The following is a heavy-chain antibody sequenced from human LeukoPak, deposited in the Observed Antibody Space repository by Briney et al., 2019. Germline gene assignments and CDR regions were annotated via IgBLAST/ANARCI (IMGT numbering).Heavy chain of an antibody. D-gene: IGHD5-12*01. CDR2: VYRSGTT. V-gene: IGHV4-38-2*02. CDR3: ARDLSYGYDYFDY. CDR1: GYSISSGYH. Sequence: SETLSLTCVVSGYSISSGYHWGWIRQPPGKGLEWIGSVYRSGTTYYDPSLKSRVTISVDTSKNQISLKARSVTAADTAMYYCARDLSYGYDYFDYWGQGTLVTVSS. J-gene: IGHJ4*02.